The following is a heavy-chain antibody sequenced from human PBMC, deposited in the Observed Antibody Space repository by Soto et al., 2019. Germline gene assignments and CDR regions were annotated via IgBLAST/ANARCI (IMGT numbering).Heavy chain of an antibody. Sequence: PSETLSLTCSFSCDSVTSHYLTWIRQSPDNGLYCIGYIRYTVFSHXXPSLKSRXXISVDMSKNHXTLQLTSVTVESTAVYYCATSYGNACYTYWGEGTQVTVCS. V-gene: IGHV4-59*02. CDR3: ATSYGNACYTY. CDR1: CDSVTSHY. J-gene: IGHJ4*02. CDR2: IRYTVFS. D-gene: IGHD2-15*01.